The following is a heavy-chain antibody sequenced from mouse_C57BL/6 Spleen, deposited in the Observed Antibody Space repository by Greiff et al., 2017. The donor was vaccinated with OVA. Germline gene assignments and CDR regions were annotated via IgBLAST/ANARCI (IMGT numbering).Heavy chain of an antibody. V-gene: IGHV3-6*01. Sequence: EVQVVESGPGLVKPSQSLSLTCSVTGYSITSGYYWNWIRQFPGNKLEWMGYISYDGSNNYNPSLKNRISITRDTSKNQFFLKLNSVTTEDTATYYCARNIYYGNYDYAMDYWGQGTSVTVSS. D-gene: IGHD2-1*01. J-gene: IGHJ4*01. CDR3: ARNIYYGNYDYAMDY. CDR1: GYSITSGYY. CDR2: ISYDGSN.